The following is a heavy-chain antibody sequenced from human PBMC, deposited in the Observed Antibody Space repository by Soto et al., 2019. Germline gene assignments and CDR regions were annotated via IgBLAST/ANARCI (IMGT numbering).Heavy chain of an antibody. V-gene: IGHV4-39*01. CDR1: GGSISSSSYY. D-gene: IGHD3-10*02. CDR3: ARPSRGSVFGEPYFDY. CDR2: IYYSGST. J-gene: IGHJ4*02. Sequence: PSETLSLTCTVSGGSISSSSYYWGWIRQPPGKGLEWIGSIYYSGSTYYNPSLKSRVTISVDTSKNQFSLKLSSVTAADTAVYYCARPSRGSVFGEPYFDYWGQGTLVTVSS.